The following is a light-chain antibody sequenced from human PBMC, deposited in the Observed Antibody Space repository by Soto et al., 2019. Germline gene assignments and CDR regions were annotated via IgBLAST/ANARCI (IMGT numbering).Light chain of an antibody. Sequence: DIQMTQSPSTLSASVGDRVTITCRASQSVSTWLAWYQQKPGKAPKLLIYKASNLESGVPSRFTGSGSGTEFTLTISRLQPDDFATYYCQQYNSWTFGQGTKVEIK. V-gene: IGKV1-5*03. CDR3: QQYNSWT. J-gene: IGKJ1*01. CDR2: KAS. CDR1: QSVSTW.